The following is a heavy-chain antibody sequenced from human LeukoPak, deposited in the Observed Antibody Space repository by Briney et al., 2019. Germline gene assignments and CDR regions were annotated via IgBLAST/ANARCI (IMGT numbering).Heavy chain of an antibody. V-gene: IGHV4-30-2*01. CDR1: GGSISSGGYS. D-gene: IGHD5-12*01. CDR2: IYHSGST. Sequence: SETLSLTCAVSGGSISSGGYSWSWIRQPPGKGLEWIGYIYHSGSTCYNPSLKSRVTISVDRSKNQFSLKLSSVTAADTAVYYCALASGYSGYDIGLDYWGQGTLVTVSS. CDR3: ALASGYSGYDIGLDY. J-gene: IGHJ4*02.